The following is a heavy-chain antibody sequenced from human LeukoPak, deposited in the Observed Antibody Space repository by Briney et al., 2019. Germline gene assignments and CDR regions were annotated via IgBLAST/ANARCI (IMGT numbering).Heavy chain of an antibody. V-gene: IGHV3-21*01. CDR3: ARGPSLDSSGFPSDY. D-gene: IGHD6-19*01. CDR2: VSSSSRYI. CDR1: GFTFSSYS. Sequence: GGSLGLSCAASGFTFSSYSMNWVRQAPGKGLDWVSSVSSSSRYIYYADSVKGRFSISRDNAKNSLYLQMNSLGAEDTAVYYCARGPSLDSSGFPSDYWGQGTLVTVSS. J-gene: IGHJ4*02.